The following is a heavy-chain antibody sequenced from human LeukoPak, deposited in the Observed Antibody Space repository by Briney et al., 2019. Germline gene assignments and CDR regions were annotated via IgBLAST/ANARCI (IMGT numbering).Heavy chain of an antibody. CDR1: EFTFSSYS. CDR2: ISSSSSTI. D-gene: IGHD6-19*01. Sequence: PGGSLRLSCAASEFTFSSYSMNWVRQAPGKGLEWVSYISSSSSTIYYADSVKGRFTISRDNSKNTLYLQMNSLRAEDTAVYYCAKGGTGYSSGWRAFDIWGQGTMVTVSS. V-gene: IGHV3-48*01. CDR3: AKGGTGYSSGWRAFDI. J-gene: IGHJ3*02.